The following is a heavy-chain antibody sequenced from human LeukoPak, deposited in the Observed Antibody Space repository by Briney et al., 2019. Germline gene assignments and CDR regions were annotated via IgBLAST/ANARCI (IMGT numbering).Heavy chain of an antibody. CDR3: AREAGDCSGGSCYPRLYYYYYYMDV. Sequence: GGSLRLSCAASGFTFSSYSMNWVRQAPGKGLEWVSSISSSSSYIYYADSVKGRFTISRDNAKNSLYLQMNSLRAEDTAVYYCAREAGDCSGGSCYPRLYYYYYYMDVWGKGTTVTVSS. V-gene: IGHV3-21*01. D-gene: IGHD2-15*01. J-gene: IGHJ6*03. CDR1: GFTFSSYS. CDR2: ISSSSSYI.